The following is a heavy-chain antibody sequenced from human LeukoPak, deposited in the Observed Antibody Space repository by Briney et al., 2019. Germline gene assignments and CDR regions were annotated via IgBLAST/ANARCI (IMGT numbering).Heavy chain of an antibody. CDR1: NGSMTSDSYY. V-gene: IGHV4-39*02. Sequence: PSETLSLTCTVSNGSMTSDSYYWAWVRQPPGKGLEWIGTIFYSGKTYYSASLKSRVTVSLNTSRKNFSLRLSSVTAADTAVYYCARLWIVATWFDAWGQGALVTVSS. J-gene: IGHJ5*02. D-gene: IGHD2-2*03. CDR3: ARLWIVATWFDA. CDR2: IFYSGKT.